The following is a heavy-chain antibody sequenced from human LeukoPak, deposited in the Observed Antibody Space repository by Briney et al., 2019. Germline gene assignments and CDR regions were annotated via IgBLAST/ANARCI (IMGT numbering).Heavy chain of an antibody. J-gene: IGHJ6*03. V-gene: IGHV3-7*01. D-gene: IGHD2/OR15-2a*01. CDR3: TGGSDKVQSGEYCYYMDV. CDR1: GFTTHYW. CDR2: VDRDGRVQ. Sequence: GESLRLSCTASGFTTHYWLNWVRQSPGKGLEWVANVDRDGRVQHYVDSVEGRFTISIDSAKNSLYLQMHSLRAEDTAVYYCTGGSDKVQSGEYCYYMDVWGKGTTVTVSS.